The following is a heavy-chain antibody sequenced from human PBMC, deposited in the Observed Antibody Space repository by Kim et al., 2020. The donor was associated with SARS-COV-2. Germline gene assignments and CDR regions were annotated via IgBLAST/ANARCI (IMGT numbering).Heavy chain of an antibody. J-gene: IGHJ4*02. Sequence: TKYNPSLKSRLTMSVDLSKNQFSLKLTSLTAADTAVYYCAREEGREGGLDYWGPGTLVTVSS. CDR2: T. V-gene: IGHV4-4*07. CDR3: AREEGREGGLDY. D-gene: IGHD1-26*01.